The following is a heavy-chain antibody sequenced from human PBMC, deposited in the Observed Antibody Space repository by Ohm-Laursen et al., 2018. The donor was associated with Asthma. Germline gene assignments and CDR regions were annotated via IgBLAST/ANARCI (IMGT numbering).Heavy chain of an antibody. D-gene: IGHD3-10*01. CDR1: GFTFSSYA. V-gene: IGHV3-23*01. CDR3: AKDFAYGSGSAYFDY. CDR2: ISGSGGST. J-gene: IGHJ4*02. Sequence: SLRLSCAAPGFTFSSYAMSWVRQAPGKGLEWVSAISGSGGSTYYADSVKGRFTISRDNSKNTLYLQMNSLRAEDTAVYYCAKDFAYGSGSAYFDYWGQGTLVTVSS.